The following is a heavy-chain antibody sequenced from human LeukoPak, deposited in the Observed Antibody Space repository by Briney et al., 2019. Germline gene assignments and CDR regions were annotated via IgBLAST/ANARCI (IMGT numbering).Heavy chain of an antibody. J-gene: IGHJ4*02. V-gene: IGHV3-30*04. Sequence: QPGRSLRLSCAPSGFTFSSYAMHWVRQAPGKGLEWVAVISYDGSNKYYADSVKGRFTISRDNSKNTLYLQMNSLRAEDTAVYYCATAPTLTYYYDSSGYYLDYWGQGTLVTVSS. D-gene: IGHD3-22*01. CDR3: ATAPTLTYYYDSSGYYLDY. CDR1: GFTFSSYA. CDR2: ISYDGSNK.